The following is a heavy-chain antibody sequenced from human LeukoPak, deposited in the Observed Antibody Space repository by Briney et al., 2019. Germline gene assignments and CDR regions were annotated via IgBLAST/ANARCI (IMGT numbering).Heavy chain of an antibody. D-gene: IGHD2-21*02. CDR3: ARSPGTANYYYYYMDV. J-gene: IGHJ6*03. Sequence: GGSLRLSCAASGFTFSSYAMNWVRQAPGRGLEWVSYIGPSGTAIYYADSVKGRFTISRDNSKNTLYLQMNSLRAEDTAVYYCARSPGTANYYYYYMDVWGKGTTVTISS. V-gene: IGHV3-48*01. CDR1: GFTFSSYA. CDR2: IGPSGTAI.